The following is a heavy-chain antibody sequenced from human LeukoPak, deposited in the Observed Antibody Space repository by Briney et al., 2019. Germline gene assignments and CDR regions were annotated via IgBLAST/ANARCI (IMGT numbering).Heavy chain of an antibody. Sequence: PGRSLRLSCAASGFTFSSYGMHWVRQAPGKGLEWVAVIWYDGSNKYYADSVKGRFTISRDNSKNTLYLQMNSLRAEDTAVYYCARDLEFSWPDYWGQGTLVTVSS. CDR1: GFTFSSYG. CDR3: ARDLEFSWPDY. V-gene: IGHV3-33*01. CDR2: IWYDGSNK. J-gene: IGHJ4*02. D-gene: IGHD3-10*01.